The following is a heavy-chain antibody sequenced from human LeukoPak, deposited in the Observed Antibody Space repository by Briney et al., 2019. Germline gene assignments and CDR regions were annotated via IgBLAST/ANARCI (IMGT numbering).Heavy chain of an antibody. CDR3: TTVHQPNLSGYYH. CDR2: IKSETYGGTT. J-gene: IGHJ5*02. D-gene: IGHD5-12*01. Sequence: GGSLRLAWAAAAFTFSNAWMTWVRQAPGKGLELVGRIKSETYGGTTDYAAPVKGRFTISRDDSRSTLYMEMNSLKSEDTALYYCTTVHQPNLSGYYHWGQGTLVTVSS. V-gene: IGHV3-15*01. CDR1: AFTFSNAW.